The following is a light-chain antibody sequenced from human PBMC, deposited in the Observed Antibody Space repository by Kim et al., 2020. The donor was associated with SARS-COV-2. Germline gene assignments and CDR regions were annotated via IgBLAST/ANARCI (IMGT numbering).Light chain of an antibody. V-gene: IGKV1-39*01. CDR2: AAS. Sequence: IQMTQSPSSLSASVGDRVTITCRASQSISSYLNWYQQKPGKAPKLLIYAASSLQSGVPSRFSGSGSGTDFTLTISSLQPEDFATYYCQQSYSFLTFGGGTKVDIK. CDR3: QQSYSFLT. CDR1: QSISSY. J-gene: IGKJ4*01.